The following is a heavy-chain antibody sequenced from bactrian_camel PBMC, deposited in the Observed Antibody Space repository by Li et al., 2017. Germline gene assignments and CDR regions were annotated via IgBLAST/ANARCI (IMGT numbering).Heavy chain of an antibody. Sequence: HVQLVESGGGSVQAGGSLRLTCVVSGATYCRTCMGWYRETPGKEREQVASIDSDGPTFYEDSVKGRFTISRDSARSTLYLQMNSLKPEDTAMYYCAASGSRYSHGCTDFVYWGQGTQVTVS. CDR1: GATYCRTC. V-gene: IGHV3S55*01. J-gene: IGHJ6*01. D-gene: IGHD6*01. CDR2: IDSDGPT. CDR3: AASGSRYSHGCTDFVY.